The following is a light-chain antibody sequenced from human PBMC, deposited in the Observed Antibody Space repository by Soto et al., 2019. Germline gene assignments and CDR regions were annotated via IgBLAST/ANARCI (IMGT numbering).Light chain of an antibody. Sequence: QSALTQPASVSGSPGQSITISCTGTSSGVGGYNYVSWYQQHPGKAPKLMIYEVSNRPSGVSNRFSGSKSGNTASLTISGLQAEVEADYYCSSYTSSSTYVFGTGPKLTVL. V-gene: IGLV2-14*01. CDR1: SSGVGGYNY. J-gene: IGLJ1*01. CDR3: SSYTSSSTYV. CDR2: EVS.